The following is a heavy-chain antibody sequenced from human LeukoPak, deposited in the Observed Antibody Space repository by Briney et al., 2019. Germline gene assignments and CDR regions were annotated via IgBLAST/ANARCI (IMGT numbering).Heavy chain of an antibody. CDR1: GFTFTSHS. Sequence: AGGSLRLSCVASGFTFTSHSLNWLRQAPGKGLEWVANIKQDGSEKYYVDSVKGRFTISRDNAKNSLYLQMNSLRAEDTAVYYCARDKIVGATHFDYWGQGTLVTVSS. V-gene: IGHV3-7*01. J-gene: IGHJ4*02. CDR3: ARDKIVGATHFDY. D-gene: IGHD1-26*01. CDR2: IKQDGSEK.